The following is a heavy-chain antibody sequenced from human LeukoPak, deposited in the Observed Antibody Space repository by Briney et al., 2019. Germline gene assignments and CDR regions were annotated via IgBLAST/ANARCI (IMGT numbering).Heavy chain of an antibody. Sequence: GGSLRLSCAASGFTFSSYAMSWVRQAPGKGLEWVSAISGSGGSTYYADSVKGRFTISGDNSKNTLYLQMNSLRAEDTAVYYCAMGYCSGGSCYGYYYYYMDVWGKGTTVTVSS. D-gene: IGHD2-15*01. V-gene: IGHV3-23*01. J-gene: IGHJ6*03. CDR3: AMGYCSGGSCYGYYYYYMDV. CDR1: GFTFSSYA. CDR2: ISGSGGST.